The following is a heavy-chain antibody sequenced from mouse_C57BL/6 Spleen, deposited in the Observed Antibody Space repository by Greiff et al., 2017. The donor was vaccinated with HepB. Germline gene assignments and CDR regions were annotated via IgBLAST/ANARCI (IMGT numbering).Heavy chain of an antibody. CDR2: ISYDGSN. J-gene: IGHJ3*01. V-gene: IGHV3-6*01. D-gene: IGHD2-4*01. Sequence: ESGPGLVKPSQSLSLTCSVTGYSITSGYYWNWIRQFPGNKLEWMGYISYDGSNNYNPSLKNRISITRDTSKNQFFLKLNSVTTEDTATYDCARDDYDGLFAYWGQGTLVTVSA. CDR1: GYSITSGYY. CDR3: ARDDYDGLFAY.